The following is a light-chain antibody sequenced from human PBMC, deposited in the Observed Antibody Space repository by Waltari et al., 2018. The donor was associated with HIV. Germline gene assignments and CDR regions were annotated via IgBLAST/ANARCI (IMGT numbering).Light chain of an antibody. CDR1: HSIFDNSNHNSY. CDR3: QQYFSTPPT. J-gene: IGKJ1*01. V-gene: IGKV4-1*01. CDR2: WAS. Sequence: DIVMTKSTDYLAVSLGERATVNCRSTHSIFDNSNHNSYLGWYQQKPGQPPKLLIYWASTRASGTPYRFTGSGSGTDFALTISSLQAEDAAVYYCQQYFSTPPTFGQGTKVEI.